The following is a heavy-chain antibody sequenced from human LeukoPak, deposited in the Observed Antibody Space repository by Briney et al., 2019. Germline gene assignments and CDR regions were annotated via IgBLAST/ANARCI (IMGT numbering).Heavy chain of an antibody. CDR1: GGYINSGNYY. J-gene: IGHJ4*02. Sequence: PSETLSLTCTVSGGYINSGNYYWNWIRQPAGKGLEWIGRIYISGAINYNPSLKSRVTISVDTSKKQFSLKLTSVTAADTAVCYCAREDSSSWYFRYFDYWGQGTLVTVSS. CDR3: AREDSSSWYFRYFDY. V-gene: IGHV4-61*02. CDR2: IYISGAI. D-gene: IGHD6-13*01.